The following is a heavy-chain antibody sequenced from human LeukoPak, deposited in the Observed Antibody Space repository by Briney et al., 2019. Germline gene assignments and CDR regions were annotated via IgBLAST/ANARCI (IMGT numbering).Heavy chain of an antibody. D-gene: IGHD3-9*01. CDR3: ARNRLLRYFDWFTGEYYYYYMDV. Sequence: GGSLRLSCAASGYTFSSHDMHWVRQAPGKGLEWVAIISYDGGKKDYADSVKGRFTISRDNSKNTLYLQMNSLRAEDTAVYYCARNRLLRYFDWFTGEYYYYYMDVWGKGTTVAISS. CDR2: ISYDGGKK. J-gene: IGHJ6*03. V-gene: IGHV3-30*03. CDR1: GYTFSSHD.